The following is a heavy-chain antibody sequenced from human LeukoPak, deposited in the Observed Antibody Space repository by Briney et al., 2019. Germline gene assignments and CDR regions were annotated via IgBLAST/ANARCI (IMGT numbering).Heavy chain of an antibody. V-gene: IGHV3-23*01. Sequence: GGSLRLSCAASELTFSNFAMSWDRQAPGKGLEWVSTISGSGDNTYYADSVKGRFTISRDNSKNTLSLHMNTLRAEDTAVYYCAKDLLQTFFFDSSGYYSDAFGMWGPGTMVTVSP. CDR3: AKDLLQTFFFDSSGYYSDAFGM. D-gene: IGHD3-22*01. CDR1: ELTFSNFA. CDR2: ISGSGDNT. J-gene: IGHJ3*02.